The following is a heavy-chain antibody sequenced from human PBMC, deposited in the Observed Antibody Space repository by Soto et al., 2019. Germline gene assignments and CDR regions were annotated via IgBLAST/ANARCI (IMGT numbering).Heavy chain of an antibody. J-gene: IGHJ4*02. CDR2: INTYNGNR. CDR3: ARDRLRGYDSSGFYS. D-gene: IGHD3-22*01. CDR1: GYSFSSYG. V-gene: IGHV1-18*01. Sequence: QVQLVQSGAVLRKPGASVKVSCKASGYSFSSYGINWVRQAPGQGLEWMGWINTYNGNRNYAQKFEDRVTMTTATSTNTVYMELRSLKSDDTAIYYCARDRLRGYDSSGFYSWGQGTLVTVSS.